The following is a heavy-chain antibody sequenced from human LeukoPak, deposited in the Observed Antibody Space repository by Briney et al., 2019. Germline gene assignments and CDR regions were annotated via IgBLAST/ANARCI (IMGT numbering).Heavy chain of an antibody. Sequence: ASVKVSCKVSGYTLTELSMHWVRQAPGKGLEWMGGFDPEDGETIYAQKFQGRVTMTEDTSTSTAYMELRSLRSDDTAVYYCARDDFWSGYSQYYYYMDVWGKGTTVTVSS. J-gene: IGHJ6*03. V-gene: IGHV1-24*01. CDR2: FDPEDGET. CDR3: ARDDFWSGYSQYYYYMDV. D-gene: IGHD3-3*01. CDR1: GYTLTELS.